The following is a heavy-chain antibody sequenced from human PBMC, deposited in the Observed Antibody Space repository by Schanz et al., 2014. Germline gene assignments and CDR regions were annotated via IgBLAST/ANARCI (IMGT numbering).Heavy chain of an antibody. J-gene: IGHJ3*01. D-gene: IGHD5-12*01. CDR2: MYINSGST. CDR3: AREGGRDGYNLAFDV. Sequence: EVQLVESGGGLIQPGGSLRLSCAVSGFTVNTNYMSWVRQAPGKGLEWISSMYINSGSTQYADSVKGRFIISRDSSKNTLFLQKNSLRAEDPAVYFCAREGGRDGYNLAFDVWGQGTLVTVSS. V-gene: IGHV3-53*01. CDR1: GFTVNTNY.